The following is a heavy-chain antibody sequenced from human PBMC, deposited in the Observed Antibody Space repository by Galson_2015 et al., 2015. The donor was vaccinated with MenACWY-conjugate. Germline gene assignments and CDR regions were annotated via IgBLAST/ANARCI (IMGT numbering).Heavy chain of an antibody. Sequence: SVKVSCKASGYTFTTYYMHWMRQAPGQGLEWMGRIDPGSGGTDFAQKFQGRVTITRDTTISTAYMKFSRLRADDTAVYYCASEDMTRGGGYDFDFWGQGTLVTVSS. CDR1: GYTFTTYY. V-gene: IGHV1-2*06. CDR2: IDPGSGGT. J-gene: IGHJ4*02. D-gene: IGHD5-12*01. CDR3: ASEDMTRGGGYDFDF.